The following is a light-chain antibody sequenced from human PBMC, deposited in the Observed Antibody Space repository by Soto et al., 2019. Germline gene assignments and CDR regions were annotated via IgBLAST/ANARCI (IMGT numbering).Light chain of an antibody. J-gene: IGKJ2*01. CDR1: QSVATN. CDR2: SAS. V-gene: IGKV3-15*01. CDR3: QHHNYGPS. Sequence: IVMTQSPATLSVSPGERATLSCRASQSVATNLAWYQQKPGQAPRLLIHSASTRATGVPARFSGSGSGTELTLTISSRQSEDVAVYYCQHHNYGPSFGQGTNPEIK.